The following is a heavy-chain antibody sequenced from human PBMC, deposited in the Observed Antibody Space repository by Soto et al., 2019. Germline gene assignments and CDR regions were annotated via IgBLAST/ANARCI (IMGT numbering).Heavy chain of an antibody. CDR3: ARDLAAAGRRGDLGY. CDR2: IKQDGSEK. D-gene: IGHD6-13*01. V-gene: IGHV3-7*01. CDR1: RFTFSSYW. Sequence: EVQLVESGGGLVQPGGSLRLSCAASRFTFSSYWMSWVRQAPGKGLEWVANIKQDGSEKYYVDSVKGRFTISRDNAKNSLYLQMNSLRAEDTAVYYCARDLAAAGRRGDLGYWGQGTLVTVSS. J-gene: IGHJ4*02.